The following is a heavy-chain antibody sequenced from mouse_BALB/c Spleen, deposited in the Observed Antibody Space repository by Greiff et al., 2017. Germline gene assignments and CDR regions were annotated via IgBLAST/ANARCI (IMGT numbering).Heavy chain of an antibody. V-gene: IGHV6-6*02. J-gene: IGHJ3*01. CDR2: IRLKSNNYAT. Sequence: EVQLVESGGGLVQPGGSMKLSCVASGFTFSNYWMNWVRQSPEKGLEWVAEIRLKSNNYATHYAESVKGRFTISRDDSKSSVYLQMNNLRAEDTGIYYCTSITTATAYWGQGTLVTVSA. D-gene: IGHD1-2*01. CDR1: GFTFSNYW. CDR3: TSITTATAY.